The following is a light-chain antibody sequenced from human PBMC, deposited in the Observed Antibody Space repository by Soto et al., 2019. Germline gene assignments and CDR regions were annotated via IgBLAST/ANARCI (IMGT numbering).Light chain of an antibody. J-gene: IGLJ3*02. CDR2: DVS. V-gene: IGLV2-14*03. Sequence: QAASVSGSPGQSITISCTGTSSDVGGYNYVSWYQHHPGKAPKVIIYDVSNRPSGVSNRFSGSKSGNTASLTISGLQAEDEADYYCSSYTSSSTWVFGGGTKVTVL. CDR1: SSDVGGYNY. CDR3: SSYTSSSTWV.